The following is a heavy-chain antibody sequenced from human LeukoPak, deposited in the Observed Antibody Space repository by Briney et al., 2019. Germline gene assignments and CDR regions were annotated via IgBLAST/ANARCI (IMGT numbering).Heavy chain of an antibody. CDR3: AREIVAGAFDS. J-gene: IGHJ4*02. CDR1: GFTLNDYY. Sequence: PGGSLRLSCAASGFTLNDYYMSWIRQPPGKGLEWVADIGSSDNIISYGASVRGRFTISRDIAKNSLYLHMNSLRAGDTAVYYCAREIVAGAFDSWGQGTLVTVSS. CDR2: IGSSDNII. V-gene: IGHV3-11*01. D-gene: IGHD6-19*01.